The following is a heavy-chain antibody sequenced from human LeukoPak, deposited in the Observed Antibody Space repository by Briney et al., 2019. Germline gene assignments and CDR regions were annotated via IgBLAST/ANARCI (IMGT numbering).Heavy chain of an antibody. CDR1: GFTFSDYY. V-gene: IGHV3-11*01. D-gene: IGHD2-15*01. J-gene: IGHJ3*02. CDR3: ASPDPLGYCSGGSCYSRIDAFDI. CDR2: ISSSGGTI. Sequence: SGGSLRLSCAASGFTFSDYYMSGIRQAPGRGLEWVSYISSSGGTIYYADSVKGRFTISRDNAKNSLYLQMNSMRDEDTAVYYCASPDPLGYCSGGSCYSRIDAFDIWGQGTMVTVSS.